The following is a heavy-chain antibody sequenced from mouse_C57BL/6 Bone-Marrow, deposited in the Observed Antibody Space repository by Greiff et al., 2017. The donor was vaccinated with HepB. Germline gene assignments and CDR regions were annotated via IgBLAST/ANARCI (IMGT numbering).Heavy chain of an antibody. V-gene: IGHV10-1*01. Sequence: EVQRVESGGGLVQPKGSLKLSCAASGFSFNTYAMNWVRQAPGKGLEWVARIRSKSNNYATYYADSVKDRFTISRDDSESMLYLQMNNLKTEDTAMYYCVRTYYYGSNYAMDYWGQGTSVTVSS. D-gene: IGHD1-1*01. CDR2: IRSKSNNYAT. J-gene: IGHJ4*01. CDR1: GFSFNTYA. CDR3: VRTYYYGSNYAMDY.